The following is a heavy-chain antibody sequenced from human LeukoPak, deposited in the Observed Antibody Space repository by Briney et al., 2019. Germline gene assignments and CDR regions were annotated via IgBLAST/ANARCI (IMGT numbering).Heavy chain of an antibody. CDR1: GFTVDSNY. CDR3: ARGDDSGYYDYFDY. J-gene: IGHJ4*02. Sequence: GSLRLSCAASGFTVDSNYLSWVRQAPGKGLEWDSTIYTGGNTYYAASVKGRFTISRDFSKNTVFLHMISLRAEDTAMYYCARGDDSGYYDYFDYWGQGALVTVSS. CDR2: IYTGGNT. V-gene: IGHV3-53*01. D-gene: IGHD3-22*01.